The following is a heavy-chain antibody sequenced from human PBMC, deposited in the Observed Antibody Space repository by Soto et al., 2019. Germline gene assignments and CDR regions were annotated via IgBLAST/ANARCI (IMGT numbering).Heavy chain of an antibody. CDR1: GFTFSNAW. Sequence: GESLKISCAASGFTFSNAWMSWVRQAPGKGLEWVGRIKSKTDGGTTDYAAPVKGRFTISRDDSKNTLYLQMNSLKTEDTAVYYCTTTKQYSSSWYYYYGMDVWGQGTTVTVSS. D-gene: IGHD6-13*01. CDR2: IKSKTDGGTT. CDR3: TTTKQYSSSWYYYYGMDV. V-gene: IGHV3-15*01. J-gene: IGHJ6*02.